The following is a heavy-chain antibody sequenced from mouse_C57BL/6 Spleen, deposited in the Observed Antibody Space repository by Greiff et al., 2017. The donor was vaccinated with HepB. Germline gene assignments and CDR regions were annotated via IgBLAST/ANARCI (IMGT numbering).Heavy chain of an antibody. Sequence: QVQLKQPGAELVKPGASVKVSCKASGYTFTSYWMHWVKQRPGQGLEWIGRIHPSDSDTNYNQKFKGKATLTVDKSSSTAYMQLSSLTSEDSAVYYCAIVDYGLRWYFDVWGTGTTVTVSS. CDR1: GYTFTSYW. J-gene: IGHJ1*03. CDR3: AIVDYGLRWYFDV. D-gene: IGHD1-1*01. CDR2: IHPSDSDT. V-gene: IGHV1-74*01.